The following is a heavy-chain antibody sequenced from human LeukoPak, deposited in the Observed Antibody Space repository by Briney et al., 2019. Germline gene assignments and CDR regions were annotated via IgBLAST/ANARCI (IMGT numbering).Heavy chain of an antibody. CDR3: AGSYYYDSSGYYLDDAFDI. Sequence: SETLSLTCAVSGGSISSGGYSWSWIRQPPGKGLEWIGYIYHSGSTYYNPSLKSRVTISVDRSKNQFSLKLSSVTAADTAVYYCAGSYYYDSSGYYLDDAFDIWGQGTMVTVSS. J-gene: IGHJ3*02. V-gene: IGHV4-30-2*01. D-gene: IGHD3-22*01. CDR1: GGSISSGGYS. CDR2: IYHSGST.